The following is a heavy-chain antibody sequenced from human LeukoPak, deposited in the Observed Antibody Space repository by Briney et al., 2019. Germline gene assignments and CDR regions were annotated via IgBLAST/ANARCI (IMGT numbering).Heavy chain of an antibody. CDR1: GFTFSSYG. V-gene: IGHV3-33*06. Sequence: GGSLRLSCAASGFTFSSYGMHWVRQAPGKGLEWVAVIWYDGSNKYYADSVKGRFTISRDNSKNTLYPQMNSLRAEDTAVYYCAKVLMIVVVYAFDYWGQGTLVTVSS. CDR2: IWYDGSNK. CDR3: AKVLMIVVVYAFDY. D-gene: IGHD3-22*01. J-gene: IGHJ4*02.